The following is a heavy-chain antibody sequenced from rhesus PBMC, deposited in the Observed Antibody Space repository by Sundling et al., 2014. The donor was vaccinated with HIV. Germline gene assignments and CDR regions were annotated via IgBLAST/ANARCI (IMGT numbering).Heavy chain of an antibody. J-gene: IGHJ4*01. D-gene: IGHD2-21*01. CDR3: ARDGYCTGSGCFPFDY. CDR2: ISGSSGST. Sequence: QVQLQESGPGLVKPSETLSLTCTVSGGSLSAYYWGWIRQPPGKGLEYIGYISGSSGSTNYNPSLKSRVTISKDTSKNQFSLKLSSVTAADTAVYYCARDGYCTGSGCFPFDYWGQGVLVTVSS. CDR1: GGSLSAYY. V-gene: IGHV4-99*02.